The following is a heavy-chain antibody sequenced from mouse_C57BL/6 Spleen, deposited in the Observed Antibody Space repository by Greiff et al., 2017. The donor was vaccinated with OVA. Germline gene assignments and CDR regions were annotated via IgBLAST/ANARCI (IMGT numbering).Heavy chain of an antibody. CDR1: GYTFTSYW. CDR2: IHPNSGST. CDR3: ASVPYYYAMDY. V-gene: IGHV1-64*01. Sequence: QVQLKQPGAELVKPGASVKLSCKASGYTFTSYWMHWVKQRPGQGLEWIGMIHPNSGSTNYNEKFKSKATLTVDKSSSTAYMQLSSLTSEDSAVYYCASVPYYYAMDYWGQGTSVTVSS. D-gene: IGHD6-1*01. J-gene: IGHJ4*01.